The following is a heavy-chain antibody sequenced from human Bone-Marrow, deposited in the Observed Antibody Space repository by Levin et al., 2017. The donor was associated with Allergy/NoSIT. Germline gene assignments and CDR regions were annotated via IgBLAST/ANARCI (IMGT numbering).Heavy chain of an antibody. J-gene: IGHJ4*02. V-gene: IGHV4-34*01. CDR3: ARGFMVEVPQYYFDY. CDR2: INHSGST. Sequence: SQTLSLTCAVYGGSFSGYYWSWIRQPPGKGLEWIGEINHSGSTNYNPSLKSRVTISVDTSKNQFSLKLSSVTAADTAVYYCARGFMVEVPQYYFDYWGQGTLVTVSS. CDR1: GGSFSGYY. D-gene: IGHD2-15*01.